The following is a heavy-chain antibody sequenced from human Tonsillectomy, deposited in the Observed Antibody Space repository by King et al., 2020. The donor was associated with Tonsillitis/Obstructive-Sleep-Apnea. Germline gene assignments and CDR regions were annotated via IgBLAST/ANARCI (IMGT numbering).Heavy chain of an antibody. CDR2: ITSSASTI. V-gene: IGHV3-48*03. J-gene: IGHJ6*03. Sequence: DVQLVESGGGLVQPGGSLRLSCAASGFTFSNYEMNWVRQAPGKGLEWVSYITSSASTIYYADSVKGRFTISRDNAKNSLYLQMNSLRVEDTAVYYCARDNLEAAAGFYMDVWGKGTPVTVSS. CDR1: GFTFSNYE. D-gene: IGHD6-13*01. CDR3: ARDNLEAAAGFYMDV.